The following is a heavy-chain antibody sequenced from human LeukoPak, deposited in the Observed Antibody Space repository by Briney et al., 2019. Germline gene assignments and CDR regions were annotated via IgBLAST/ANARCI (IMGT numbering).Heavy chain of an antibody. CDR3: AKAPLGRCTGAICYSFDY. CDR1: GFTFRNHA. D-gene: IGHD2-8*02. J-gene: IGHJ4*02. Sequence: GGSLRLSCAVSGFTFRNHAMNWVRQAPGKGLEWVSAISGSDAGTYYADSVKGRFTISRDNSKNTLYLQMNSLRAEDAAVYYCAKAPLGRCTGAICYSFDYWGQGTLVTVSS. V-gene: IGHV3-23*01. CDR2: ISGSDAGT.